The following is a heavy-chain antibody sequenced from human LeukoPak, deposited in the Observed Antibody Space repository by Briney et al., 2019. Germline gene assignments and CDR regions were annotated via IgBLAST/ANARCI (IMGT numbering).Heavy chain of an antibody. Sequence: AASVRVSCKASGYTFTDYSMHWVRQAPGQGLEWMGWINPNSGGTHYAQTFQGRVTMTRDTSISTAYMELNTLRSDDTAVYYCTRGYYDTSGYYYFDYWGQGTLVTVSS. D-gene: IGHD3-22*01. CDR1: GYTFTDYS. CDR2: INPNSGGT. V-gene: IGHV1-2*02. J-gene: IGHJ4*02. CDR3: TRGYYDTSGYYYFDY.